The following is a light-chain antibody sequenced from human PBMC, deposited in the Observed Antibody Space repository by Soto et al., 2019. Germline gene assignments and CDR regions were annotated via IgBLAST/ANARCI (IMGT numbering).Light chain of an antibody. CDR2: DTS. J-gene: IGKJ4*01. V-gene: IGKV3-11*01. CDR3: QHRSDSLT. CDR1: HSAGSD. Sequence: EIVLTQSTATLSFSPGDGATLSGSASHSAGSDLDWYQQKPGQAPRLLNSDTSNRATGIPARCSGSGAGTDFTLTISSLEPEYCAYYYCQHRSDSLTFGRGTKVEIK.